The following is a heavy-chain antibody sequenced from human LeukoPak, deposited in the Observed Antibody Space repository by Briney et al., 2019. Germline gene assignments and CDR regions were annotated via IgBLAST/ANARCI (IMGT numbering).Heavy chain of an antibody. V-gene: IGHV3-23*01. J-gene: IGHJ4*02. Sequence: GGSLRLSCAASGFTFNSYAMSWVRQAPGKGLEWVSSISGSGGSTYYADSVKGRFIISRDNSKNTLFLQMSGLRPEDTAVYFCVKERSGGFFDYWGQGTLVTVSS. CDR3: VKERSGGFFDY. D-gene: IGHD1-26*01. CDR2: ISGSGGST. CDR1: GFTFNSYA.